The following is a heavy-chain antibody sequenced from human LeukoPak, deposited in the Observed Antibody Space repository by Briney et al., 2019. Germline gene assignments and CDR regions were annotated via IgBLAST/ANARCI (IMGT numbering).Heavy chain of an antibody. V-gene: IGHV4-59*01. CDR2: IYYSGST. CDR1: GGSISSYY. Sequence: PSETLSLTCTVSGGSISSYYWSWIRQPPGKGLEWIGYIYYSGSTNYNPSLKSRVTISVDTSKNQFSLKLSSVTAADTAVYYCARLVTYYYGSGSYSTPVDYWGQGTLVTVSS. J-gene: IGHJ4*02. D-gene: IGHD3-10*01. CDR3: ARLVTYYYGSGSYSTPVDY.